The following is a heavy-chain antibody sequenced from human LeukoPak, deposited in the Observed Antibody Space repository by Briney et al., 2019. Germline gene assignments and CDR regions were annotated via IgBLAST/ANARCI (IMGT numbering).Heavy chain of an antibody. CDR2: IRPHDGST. Sequence: AAVKVSCKSSGYTFTTYYVHWVRQAPGQGLEWMGLIRPHDGSTLFAEMFQGSVTMTRDTSITTAYMELRRLTSDDTAIYYCARVESGITTTGDWGQGTQVTVSS. V-gene: IGHV1-2*02. J-gene: IGHJ4*02. CDR1: GYTFTTYY. CDR3: ARVESGITTTGD. D-gene: IGHD1-14*01.